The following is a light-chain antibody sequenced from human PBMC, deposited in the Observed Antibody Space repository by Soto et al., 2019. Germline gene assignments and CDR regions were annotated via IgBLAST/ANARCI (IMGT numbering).Light chain of an antibody. CDR1: QNINKY. Sequence: DIQMTQSPSSLSASVGDNVTITCRSSQNINKYLCWYQQKPGKAPNLLIYAASNMHSGPPPRLSGSGSGTNFTLTISRLQLEDFATYYCQQSYSTLTFGQGTRVEI. J-gene: IGKJ5*01. V-gene: IGKV1-39*01. CDR3: QQSYSTLT. CDR2: AAS.